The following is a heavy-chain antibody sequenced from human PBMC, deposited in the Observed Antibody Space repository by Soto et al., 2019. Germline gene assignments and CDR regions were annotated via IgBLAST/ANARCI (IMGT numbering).Heavy chain of an antibody. V-gene: IGHV3-23*01. CDR1: GFSFSSYA. CDR2: ISGSGGST. Sequence: GGSLRLSCAASGFSFSSYAMSWVRQAPGKGLEWVSAISGSGGSTYYADSVKGRFTISRDNSKNTLYLQMNSLRAEDTAVYYCAKEDCSGGSCPYYYMDVWGKGTTVTVSS. J-gene: IGHJ6*03. D-gene: IGHD2-15*01. CDR3: AKEDCSGGSCPYYYMDV.